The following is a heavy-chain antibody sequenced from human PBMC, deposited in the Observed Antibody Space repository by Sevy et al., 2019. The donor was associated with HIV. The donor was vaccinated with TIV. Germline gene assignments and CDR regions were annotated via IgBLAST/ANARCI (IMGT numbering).Heavy chain of an antibody. CDR1: GFIFSTSP. CDR2: LSYDDSDG. J-gene: IGHJ4*02. CDR3: AKDDLGSINY. V-gene: IGHV3-30-3*02. Sequence: GGSLRLSCAASGFIFSTSPMHWVRQAPGKGLECVAILSYDDSDGNYADSVKGRFTISRDNSKNTLYLQMNSLRTEDTAVYYCAKDDLGSINYWGQGTLVTVSS. D-gene: IGHD3-10*01.